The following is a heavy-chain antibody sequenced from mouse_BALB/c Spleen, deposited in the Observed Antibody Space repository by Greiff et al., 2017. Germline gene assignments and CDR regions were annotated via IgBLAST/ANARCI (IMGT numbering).Heavy chain of an antibody. D-gene: IGHD2-14*01. CDR3: ARNRYLYAMDY. CDR2: IWSGGST. V-gene: IGHV2-2*02. Sequence: VQRVESGPGLVQPSQSLSITCTVSGFSLTSYGVHWVRQSPGKGLEWLGVIWSGGSTDYNAAFISRLSISKDNSKSQVFFKMNSLQANDTAIYYCARNRYLYAMDYWGQGTSVTVSS. J-gene: IGHJ4*01. CDR1: GFSLTSYG.